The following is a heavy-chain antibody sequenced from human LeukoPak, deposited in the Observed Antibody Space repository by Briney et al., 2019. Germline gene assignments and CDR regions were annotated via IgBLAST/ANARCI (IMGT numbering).Heavy chain of an antibody. Sequence: PGGSLRLSCAASGFTFRDYAMYWVRQAPGKGLEYVSVISTDGSRIYYADSVKGRFTISRDNFKNTLYLHMGSLRAEDMAFYYCTRGVAISTSGWYDTFDYWGQGALVTVSS. CDR1: GFTFRDYA. CDR2: ISTDGSRI. V-gene: IGHV3-64*02. J-gene: IGHJ4*02. CDR3: TRGVAISTSGWYDTFDY. D-gene: IGHD6-19*01.